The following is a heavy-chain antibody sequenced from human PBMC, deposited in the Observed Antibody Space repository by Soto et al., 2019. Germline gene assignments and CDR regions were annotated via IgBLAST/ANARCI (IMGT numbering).Heavy chain of an antibody. CDR2: VSSDGSST. V-gene: IGHV3-74*01. D-gene: IGHD4-4*01. CDR3: TRGLPNYSSFDS. CDR1: GFTFSSYW. Sequence: EVQLVESGGGLVQPGESLRLSCADSGFTFSSYWMHWIRQAPGKGLVWVSRVSSDGSSTVYANSVKGRLTISRDNANNTLYLQMNSLSDEDTAVYYCTRGLPNYSSFDSWGQGTLVTVSS. J-gene: IGHJ4*02.